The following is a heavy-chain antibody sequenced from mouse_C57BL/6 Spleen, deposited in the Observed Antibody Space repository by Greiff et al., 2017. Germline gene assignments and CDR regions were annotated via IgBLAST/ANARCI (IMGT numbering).Heavy chain of an antibody. CDR2: IYPRDGST. J-gene: IGHJ4*01. V-gene: IGHV1-85*01. CDR3: ARRGENGYYAMDY. Sequence: QVQLQQSGPELVKPGASVKLSCKASGYTFTSYDINWVKQRPGQGLEWIGWIYPRDGSTKDNEKFKGKATLTVDTSSSTAYMELHSLTSEYSAVYFCARRGENGYYAMDYWGQGTSVTVSS. CDR1: GYTFTSYD.